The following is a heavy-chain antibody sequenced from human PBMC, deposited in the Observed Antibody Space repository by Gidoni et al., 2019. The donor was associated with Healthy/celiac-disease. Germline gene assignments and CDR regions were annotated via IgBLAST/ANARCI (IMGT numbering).Heavy chain of an antibody. Sequence: SRVTISVDTSKNQFSLKLSSVTAADTAVYYCARGRVAAADKFDYWGQGTLVTVSS. V-gene: IGHV4-59*09. J-gene: IGHJ4*02. D-gene: IGHD6-13*01. CDR3: ARGRVAAADKFDY.